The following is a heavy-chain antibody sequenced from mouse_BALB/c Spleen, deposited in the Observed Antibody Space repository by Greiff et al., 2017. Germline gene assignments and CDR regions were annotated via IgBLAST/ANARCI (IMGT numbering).Heavy chain of an antibody. V-gene: IGHV5-6-5*01. D-gene: IGHD1-1*01. CDR1: GFTFSSYA. Sequence: EVQRVESGGGLVKPGGSLKLSCAASGFTFSSYAMTWVRQTPEKRLEWVASISSGGSTYYPASVKGRFTITRDNARNILYLQMSSLRAEDTAMYCCARGSATYYAMDYWGQGTSVTVSS. CDR3: ARGSATYYAMDY. CDR2: ISSGGST. J-gene: IGHJ4*01.